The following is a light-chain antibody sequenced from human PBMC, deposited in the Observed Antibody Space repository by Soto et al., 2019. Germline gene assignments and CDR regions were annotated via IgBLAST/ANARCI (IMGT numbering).Light chain of an antibody. V-gene: IGLV2-11*01. J-gene: IGLJ1*01. CDR2: DVA. CDR1: GNDVGAYNY. CDR3: CSYAGGYTYL. Sequence: QSVLTQPRSVSGCPGQSLTSSGTVTGNDVGAYNYVSWYQQHPGRPPKLMIYDVARWPSGVPDRFSGSKSGNTASLTISGLQAEDEADYFCCSYAGGYTYLFGTGTKVTVL.